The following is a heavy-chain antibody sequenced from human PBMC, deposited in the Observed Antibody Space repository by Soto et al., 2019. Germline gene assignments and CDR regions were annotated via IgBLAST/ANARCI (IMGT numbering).Heavy chain of an antibody. CDR1: GGSISSYY. V-gene: IGHV4-59*06. D-gene: IGHD2-2*01. Sequence: PSETLSLTCTVSGGSISSYYWSWIRQPPGKGLEWIGYIYYSGTTYYNPSLKSRVTISVDTSKNQFSLKLSSVSAADTALYYCARCSLVVLPVVIWGQGTLVTVSS. CDR3: ARCSLVVLPVVI. CDR2: IYYSGTT. J-gene: IGHJ4*02.